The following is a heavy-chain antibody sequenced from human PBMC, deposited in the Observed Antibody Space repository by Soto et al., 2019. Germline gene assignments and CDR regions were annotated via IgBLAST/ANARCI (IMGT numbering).Heavy chain of an antibody. CDR1: GGSISSGGYY. V-gene: IGHV4-61*08. CDR3: ARDLEMGDGYNLSST. D-gene: IGHD5-12*01. J-gene: IGHJ5*02. CDR2: IYYSGST. Sequence: SETLSLTCTVSGGSISSGGYYWSWIRQPPGKGLEWIGYIYYSGSTNYNPSLKSRVTISVDTSKNQFSLKLSSVTAADTAVYYCARDLEMGDGYNLSSTWGQGTLVTVSS.